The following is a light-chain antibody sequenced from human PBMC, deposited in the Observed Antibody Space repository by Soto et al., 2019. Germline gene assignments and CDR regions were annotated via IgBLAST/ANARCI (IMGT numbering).Light chain of an antibody. CDR3: QQYGSSPWP. Sequence: VLTKYPGTLSLSPGERASLSCRASQGVASNYLAWYPQKLGQSPSLLIYGASSRASGGPDRFSGSGSWTNFTFPNSRLEAEDFEVYYCQQYGSSPWPSGQ. V-gene: IGKV3-20*01. CDR2: GAS. J-gene: IGKJ1*01. CDR1: QGVASNY.